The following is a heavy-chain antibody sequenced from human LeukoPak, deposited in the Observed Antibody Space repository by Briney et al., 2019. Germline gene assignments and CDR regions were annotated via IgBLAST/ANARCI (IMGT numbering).Heavy chain of an antibody. J-gene: IGHJ4*02. CDR2: ISGSGGST. CDR3: AKSGSSWMTGPLDY. D-gene: IGHD6-13*01. CDR1: GFTFSSYA. Sequence: GGSLRLSCAASGFTFSSYAMSWVRQAPGKGLEWVSAISGSGGSTYYADSVKGRFTISRDNSKNTLYLQMNSLGAEDTAVYYCAKSGSSWMTGPLDYWGQGTLVTVSS. V-gene: IGHV3-23*01.